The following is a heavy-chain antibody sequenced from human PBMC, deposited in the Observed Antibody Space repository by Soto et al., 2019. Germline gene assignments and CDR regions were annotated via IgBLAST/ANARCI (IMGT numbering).Heavy chain of an antibody. D-gene: IGHD3-22*01. CDR1: GFSFSSYA. Sequence: TGGSLRLSCAASGFSFSSYAMSWVRQAPGKGLDWVSTISGGGDSTYYADSVKGRFTISRDNSKNTLYLQTSSLRAEDTAVYYCAKGYGSMILVVTSFDVWGQGTLVTVSS. J-gene: IGHJ4*02. V-gene: IGHV3-23*01. CDR3: AKGYGSMILVVTSFDV. CDR2: ISGGGDST.